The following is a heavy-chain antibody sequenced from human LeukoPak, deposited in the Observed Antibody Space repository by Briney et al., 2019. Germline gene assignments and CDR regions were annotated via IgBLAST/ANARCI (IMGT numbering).Heavy chain of an antibody. Sequence: GASVKVSCKASGYTFTSYYMHWVRQAPGQGLEWMGWMNPNSGNTGYAQKFQGRVTMTRNTSISTAYMELSSLRSEDTAVYYCARSRYYDSSGYPDYWGQGTLVTVSS. D-gene: IGHD3-22*01. CDR1: GYTFTSYY. V-gene: IGHV1-8*02. CDR2: MNPNSGNT. CDR3: ARSRYYDSSGYPDY. J-gene: IGHJ4*02.